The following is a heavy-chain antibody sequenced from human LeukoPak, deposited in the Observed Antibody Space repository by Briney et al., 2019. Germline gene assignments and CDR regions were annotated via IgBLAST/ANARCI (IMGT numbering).Heavy chain of an antibody. CDR2: IYTSGST. CDR1: GGSISSYY. D-gene: IGHD6-19*01. CDR3: AREGIAVASLDLWY. V-gene: IGHV4-4*07. J-gene: IGHJ4*02. Sequence: PSETLSLTCTVSGGSISSYYWSWIRQPAGKGLEWIGRIYTSGSTNYNPSLKSRVTMSVDTSKNQFSLKLSSVTAADTAVYYCAREGIAVASLDLWYWGQGTLVTVSS.